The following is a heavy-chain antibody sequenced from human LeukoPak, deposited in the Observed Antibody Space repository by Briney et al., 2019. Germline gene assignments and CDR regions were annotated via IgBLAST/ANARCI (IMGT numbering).Heavy chain of an antibody. V-gene: IGHV1-2*02. CDR3: ARGLGGGSLRRFDP. Sequence: GASVKVSFKPSGYSFTAYYIHWLRQAPGQGLEWMGWINPNSGGTDYAQNFQGRVTMSRDTSISTAYMELNRLTYDDTAVYYCARGLGGGSLRRFDPWGQGTLVTVSS. D-gene: IGHD2-15*01. CDR1: GYSFTAYY. CDR2: INPNSGGT. J-gene: IGHJ5*02.